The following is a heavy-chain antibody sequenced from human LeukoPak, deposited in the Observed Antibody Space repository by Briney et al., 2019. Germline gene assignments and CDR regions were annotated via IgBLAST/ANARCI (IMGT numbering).Heavy chain of an antibody. J-gene: IGHJ4*02. CDR2: ISGSGGST. D-gene: IGHD3-16*01. Sequence: GGSLRLSCAASGVTLSSYAMSWVRQAPGKGLEWVSAISGSGGSTYYADSVKGRFTISRDNSKNTLYLQMNSLRAEDTAVYYCAKYVTFPDYFDYWGQGTLVTVSS. V-gene: IGHV3-23*01. CDR3: AKYVTFPDYFDY. CDR1: GVTLSSYA.